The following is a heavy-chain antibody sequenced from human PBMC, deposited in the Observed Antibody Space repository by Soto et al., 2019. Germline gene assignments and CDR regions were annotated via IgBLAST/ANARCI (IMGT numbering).Heavy chain of an antibody. D-gene: IGHD2-21*01. V-gene: IGHV4-34*12. CDR2: IFHSGNT. CDR3: ASVRLDY. J-gene: IGHJ4*02. CDR1: GGSFNAHC. Sequence: SEPLSLTCAVSGGSFNAHCWSWIRQPPGKGLEWIGEIFHSGNTNYSPSLKSRVTISVDTSKNQFSLKLSSVTASDTAVYYCASVRLDYGGQGILVTAPQ.